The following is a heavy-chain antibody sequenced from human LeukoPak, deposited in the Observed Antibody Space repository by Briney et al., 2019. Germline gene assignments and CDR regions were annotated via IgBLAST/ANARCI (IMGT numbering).Heavy chain of an antibody. D-gene: IGHD5-24*01. CDR1: DDSISTNSYY. CDR2: LHYSGTP. Sequence: SETLYLTCTVSDDSISTNSYYWTWIRQPPGKGLEWVASLHYSGTPYYSPSLSSRISIFVDTSKRQFSLQVRSVTASDTAMYYCSRGDDSYKQGNFWGQGTLVTVSS. CDR3: SRGDDSYKQGNF. J-gene: IGHJ4*02. V-gene: IGHV4-39*01.